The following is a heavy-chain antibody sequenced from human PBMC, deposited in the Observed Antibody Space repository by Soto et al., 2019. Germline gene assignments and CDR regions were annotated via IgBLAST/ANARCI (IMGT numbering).Heavy chain of an antibody. CDR3: ARDWDYDSSGYPLGY. J-gene: IGHJ4*02. V-gene: IGHV4-59*01. CDR2: IYYGGST. CDR1: GGSISSYY. D-gene: IGHD3-22*01. Sequence: PSETLSLTCTVSGGSISSYYWSWIRQPPGKGLEWIGYIYYGGSTNYNPSLKSRVTISVDTSKNQFSLKLSSVTAADTAGYYCARDWDYDSSGYPLGYWGQGTLVTVSS.